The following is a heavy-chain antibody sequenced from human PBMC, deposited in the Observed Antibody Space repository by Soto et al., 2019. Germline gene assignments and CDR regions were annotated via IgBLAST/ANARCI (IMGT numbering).Heavy chain of an antibody. V-gene: IGHV3-30-3*01. CDR1: GCTCISYA. CDR3: ARDGASLRFLEWRFDP. J-gene: IGHJ5*02. D-gene: IGHD3-3*01. CDR2: ISYDGSNK. Sequence: QPRGALKLSCVASGCTCISYAMHWVRQAPGKGLEWVAVISYDGSNKYYADSVKGRFTISRDNSKNTLYLQMNSLRAEDTAVYYCARDGASLRFLEWRFDPWGQGTLVTVSS.